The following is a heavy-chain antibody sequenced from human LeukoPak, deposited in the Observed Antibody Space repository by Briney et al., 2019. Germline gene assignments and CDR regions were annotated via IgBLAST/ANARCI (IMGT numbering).Heavy chain of an antibody. CDR3: AKLLGDVTTFDY. J-gene: IGHJ4*02. D-gene: IGHD3-16*01. CDR2: IKRDGSVE. V-gene: IGHV3-7*01. Sequence: QPGESLRLSCAGSGFTFSRSWMTWVRQAPGKGLGWVASIKRDGSVEHYMGSVKGRFTISRDNAENSLYLQMNSLRAEDTAVYYCAKLLGDVTTFDYWGQGTLVTVSS. CDR1: GFTFSRSW.